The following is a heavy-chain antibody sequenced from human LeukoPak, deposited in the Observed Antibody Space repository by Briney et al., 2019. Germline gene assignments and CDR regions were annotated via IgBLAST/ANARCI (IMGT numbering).Heavy chain of an antibody. CDR1: GFTFSSYA. CDR2: ISGSGGST. J-gene: IGHJ4*02. V-gene: IGHV3-23*01. Sequence: GGSLRLSCAASGFTFSSYAMSWVRQAPGKGLEWVSAISGSGGSTYYADSVKGRFTISRDNPKNTLYLQMNSLRAEDTAVYYCAKDQHYYDSSGLTDYWGQGTLVTVSS. D-gene: IGHD3-22*01. CDR3: AKDQHYYDSSGLTDY.